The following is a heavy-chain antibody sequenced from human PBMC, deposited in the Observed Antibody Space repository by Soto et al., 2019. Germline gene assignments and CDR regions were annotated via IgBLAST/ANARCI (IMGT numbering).Heavy chain of an antibody. CDR1: RFRFSAYG. Sequence: QVKLVESGGAVVQSGRSLRLSCTASRFRFSAYGMHWVRQAPGKGLEWVALISDDGKTQFFTDSVEGRFTISRDNSRNTLYLQSNSLRAEDRAGYYCVKGGDKTGWPPVDHWGDGTRVTVSS. V-gene: IGHV3-30*18. D-gene: IGHD6-19*01. CDR2: ISDDGKTQ. CDR3: VKGGDKTGWPPVDH. J-gene: IGHJ4*01.